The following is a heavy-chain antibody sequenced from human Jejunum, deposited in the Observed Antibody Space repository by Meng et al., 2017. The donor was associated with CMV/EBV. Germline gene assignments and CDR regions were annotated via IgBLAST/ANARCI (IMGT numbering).Heavy chain of an antibody. CDR1: GFTFSSSA. J-gene: IGHJ4*02. CDR3: VKDLFYSFDY. D-gene: IGHD4-11*01. CDR2: IAHDRSTK. Sequence: GESGGGVVPPGGSLRLSCAASGFTFSSSAMHWVRQFPGKGLEWVSFIAHDRSTKTYTDSVKGRFTISRDDSKNTVYLEMNSLRVEDTAVYYCVKDLFYSFDYWGQGSLVTVSS. V-gene: IGHV3-30*02.